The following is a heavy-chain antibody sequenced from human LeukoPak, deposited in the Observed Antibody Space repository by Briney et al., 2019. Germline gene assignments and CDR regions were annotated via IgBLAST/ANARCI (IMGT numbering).Heavy chain of an antibody. D-gene: IGHD4-11*01. Sequence: GGSLRLSCPASGFTFSTYGMHWVRQPPGKGLEWVAFIRYDGSNQYYADSVKGRFTISRDNSKNTLYLQMNSLRAEDTAVYSCARGGDYSNYVGYWGQGTLVTVSS. CDR1: GFTFSTYG. V-gene: IGHV3-30*02. J-gene: IGHJ4*02. CDR2: IRYDGSNQ. CDR3: ARGGDYSNYVGY.